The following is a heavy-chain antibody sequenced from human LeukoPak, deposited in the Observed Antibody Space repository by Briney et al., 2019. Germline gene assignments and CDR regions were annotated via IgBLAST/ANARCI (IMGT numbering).Heavy chain of an antibody. CDR2: ISSSGSTI. D-gene: IGHD3-10*01. CDR1: GFTFSDYY. V-gene: IGHV3-11*04. Sequence: GGSLRLSCAASGFTFSDYYMSWIRQAPGKGLEWVSYISSSGSTIYYGDSVKGRFTISRDNAKNSLYLQKNSLRPQDMGVYYCASRATMVQEVFDGMGVWGQRATVTVSS. J-gene: IGHJ6*02. CDR3: ASRATMVQEVFDGMGV.